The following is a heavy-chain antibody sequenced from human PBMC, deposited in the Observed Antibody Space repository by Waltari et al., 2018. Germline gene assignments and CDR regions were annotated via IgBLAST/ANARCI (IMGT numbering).Heavy chain of an antibody. V-gene: IGHV4-39*01. CDR2: MYYSGAT. CDR3: VRPGSTVTPRAFDI. J-gene: IGHJ3*02. CDR1: GGSISSSYN. Sequence: QLQLQESGPGLVNPSETLSLNCTSSGGSISSSYNWAWVRQAPGKGLEGVGTMYYSGATSNNPSLDSRLSMSIDTSKNLFSLKLSSVTATDTAVYFCVRPGSTVTPRAFDIWGQGIKVTVSS. D-gene: IGHD4-17*01.